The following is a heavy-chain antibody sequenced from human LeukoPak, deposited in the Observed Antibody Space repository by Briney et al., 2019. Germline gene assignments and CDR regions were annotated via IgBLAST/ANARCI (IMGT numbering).Heavy chain of an antibody. J-gene: IGHJ3*02. CDR2: IYHSGST. Sequence: SETLSLTCAVSGGSISSGGYSWSWIRQPPGKGPEWIGYIYHSGSTYYNPSLKSRVTISVDRSKNQFSLKLSSVTAADTAVYYCARGYDSSGYYISATDAFDIWGQGTMVTVSS. CDR3: ARGYDSSGYYISATDAFDI. V-gene: IGHV4-30-2*01. D-gene: IGHD3-22*01. CDR1: GGSISSGGYS.